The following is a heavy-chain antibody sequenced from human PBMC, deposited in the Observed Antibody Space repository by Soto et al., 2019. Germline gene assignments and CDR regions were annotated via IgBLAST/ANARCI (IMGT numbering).Heavy chain of an antibody. CDR3: AKERSSGWSFDY. CDR2: ISGSGDST. D-gene: IGHD6-19*01. CDR1: GFTFSTYA. V-gene: IGHV3-23*01. Sequence: EVQLLESGGGLVQPGGSLRLSCAASGFTFSTYAMIWVRQAPGKGLEWVSGISGSGDSTYYADSVKGRFTVSRDNSKNTLYLQMNSLRGEDTAVFYCAKERSSGWSFDYWGQGTLVTVSP. J-gene: IGHJ4*02.